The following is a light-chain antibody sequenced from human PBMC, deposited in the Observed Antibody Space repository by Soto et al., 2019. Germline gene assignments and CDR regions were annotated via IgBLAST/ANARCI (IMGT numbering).Light chain of an antibody. CDR1: QNIHTN. CDR2: GAS. V-gene: IGKV3-15*01. CDR3: QRYNNWPLT. J-gene: IGKJ4*01. Sequence: EMGMTQSPATLSVYPGERATLSCRAGQNIHTNLAWYQQKPGQAPRLLFYGASTGATGVPARFSGSRSGPEFTLTINSLQSEDFAIYYCQRYNNWPLTFGGGTKVDIK.